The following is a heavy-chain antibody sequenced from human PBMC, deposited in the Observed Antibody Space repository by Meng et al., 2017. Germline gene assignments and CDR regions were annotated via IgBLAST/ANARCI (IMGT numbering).Heavy chain of an antibody. Sequence: VELGDAGGGLVTPGGSLRLSCAGSGITFSNGWMSWVRQAPGKGLEWVGRIKSKTNGGTTDYAAPVKGRFTISRDDSKDTLYLQMNSLKTEDTAVYYCTTDRGRGTVTIAYWGQGALVTVSS. CDR3: TTDRGRGTVTIAY. CDR1: GITFSNGW. V-gene: IGHV3-15*01. J-gene: IGHJ4*02. CDR2: IKSKTNGGTT. D-gene: IGHD4-17*01.